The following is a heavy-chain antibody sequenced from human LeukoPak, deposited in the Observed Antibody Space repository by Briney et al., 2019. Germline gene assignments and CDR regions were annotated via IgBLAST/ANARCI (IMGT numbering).Heavy chain of an antibody. Sequence: ASVKVSCKASGGTFSNYAISWVRQAPGQGLEWMGIINPSGGSTSYAQKFQGRVTMTRDTSTSTVYMELSSLRSEDTAVYYCARRMEWSSLGAFDIWGQGTMVTVSS. CDR2: INPSGGST. CDR1: GGTFSNYA. V-gene: IGHV1-46*01. J-gene: IGHJ3*02. CDR3: ARRMEWSSLGAFDI. D-gene: IGHD3-3*01.